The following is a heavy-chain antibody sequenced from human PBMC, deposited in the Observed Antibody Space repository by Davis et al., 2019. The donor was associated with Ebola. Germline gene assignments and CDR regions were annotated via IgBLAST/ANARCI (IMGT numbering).Heavy chain of an antibody. CDR1: GFTFSSYG. CDR3: AKDRCSSTSCYTVLDY. J-gene: IGHJ4*02. CDR2: ISGSGGTT. V-gene: IGHV3-23*01. Sequence: GESLKISCAASGFTFSSYGMHWVRQAPGKGPEWVSGISGSGGTTYYADSVKGRFTISRDDSKNTLYLQMNSLRAEDTAVYYCAKDRCSSTSCYTVLDYWGQGTLVTVSS. D-gene: IGHD2-2*02.